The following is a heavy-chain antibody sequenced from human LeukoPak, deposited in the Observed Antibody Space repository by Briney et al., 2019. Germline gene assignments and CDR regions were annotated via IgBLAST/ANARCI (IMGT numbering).Heavy chain of an antibody. CDR2: ISAYNGNT. Sequence: ASVKVSCKASGYTFTSYCISWVRQAPGQGLEWMGWISAYNGNTNYAQKLQGRVTITTDTSTSTAYIELRSLRSADTAVYYCALLKKNQGPGWYFPRGAQYFQHWGQGPLVTVSS. D-gene: IGHD6-19*01. V-gene: IGHV1-18*01. J-gene: IGHJ1*01. CDR1: GYTFTSYC. CDR3: ALLKKNQGPGWYFPRGAQYFQH.